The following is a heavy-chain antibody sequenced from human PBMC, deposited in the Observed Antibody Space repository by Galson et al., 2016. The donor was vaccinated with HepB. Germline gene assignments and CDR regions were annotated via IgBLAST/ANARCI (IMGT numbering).Heavy chain of an antibody. CDR3: ARDQNYYDTNEYDY. CDR1: GFTFSTFA. V-gene: IGHV3-30*03. J-gene: IGHJ4*02. D-gene: IGHD3-22*01. CDR2: ISYDGSSR. Sequence: SLRLSCADSGFTFSTFAMYWVRQAPGKGLKWVALISYDGSSRCYADSVKGRFTISRDNSKNTLYLQVNSLRAEDTAVYYCARDQNYYDTNEYDYWGQGTLVTVSS.